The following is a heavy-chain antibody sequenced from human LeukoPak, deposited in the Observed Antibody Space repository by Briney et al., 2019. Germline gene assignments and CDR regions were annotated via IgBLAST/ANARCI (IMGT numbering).Heavy chain of an antibody. CDR1: GYSFTSYW. CDR2: IYPGDSDT. D-gene: IGHD6-13*01. J-gene: IGHJ4*02. Sequence: GESLKVSCKGSGYSFTSYWIGWVRQMPGKGLEWMGIIYPGDSDTRYSPSFQGQVTMSVDKSISTAYLQWSSLKASDTAMYYCARQLQAAAGTNYFDYWGQGTLVTVSS. CDR3: ARQLQAAAGTNYFDY. V-gene: IGHV5-51*01.